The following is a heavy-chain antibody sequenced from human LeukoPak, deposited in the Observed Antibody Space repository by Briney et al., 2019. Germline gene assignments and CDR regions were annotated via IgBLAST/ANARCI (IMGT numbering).Heavy chain of an antibody. CDR2: ISGSGGST. Sequence: QPGGSLRLSCAASGFTFSSYAMSWVRQAPGKGLEWVSAISGSGGSTYYADSVKGRFTISRDNSKNTLFLQMNSLRAEDTALYYCAKGQRWELPFDYWGQGTLVTVSS. J-gene: IGHJ4*02. CDR1: GFTFSSYA. CDR3: AKGQRWELPFDY. V-gene: IGHV3-23*01. D-gene: IGHD4-23*01.